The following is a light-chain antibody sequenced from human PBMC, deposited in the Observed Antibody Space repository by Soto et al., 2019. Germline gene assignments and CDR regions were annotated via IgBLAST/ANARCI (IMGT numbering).Light chain of an antibody. CDR3: QQRSNWPPLT. CDR1: QSVSSY. CDR2: DAS. V-gene: IGKV3-11*01. Sequence: EIVLTQSPATLSLSPGERATLSCRASQSVSSYLAWYQQKPGQAPRLLIYDASNRATGIPARFSGSRSGTDFTLTISSLEPEDVAVYYCQQRSNWPPLTFGGGTQVEIK. J-gene: IGKJ4*01.